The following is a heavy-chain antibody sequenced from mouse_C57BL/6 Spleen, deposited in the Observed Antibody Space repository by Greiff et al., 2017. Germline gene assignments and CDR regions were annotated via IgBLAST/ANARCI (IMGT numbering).Heavy chain of an antibody. CDR3: ARTYYGSRGNFDY. CDR1: GYTFTSYW. D-gene: IGHD1-1*01. Sequence: QVQLQQPGAELVRPGSSVKLSCKAPGYTFTSYWMDWVKQRPGQGLEWIGNIYPSDSETHYNQKFKDKATLTVDKSSSTAYMQLSSLTSEDSAVYYCARTYYGSRGNFDYWGQGTTLTVSS. V-gene: IGHV1-61*01. CDR2: IYPSDSET. J-gene: IGHJ2*01.